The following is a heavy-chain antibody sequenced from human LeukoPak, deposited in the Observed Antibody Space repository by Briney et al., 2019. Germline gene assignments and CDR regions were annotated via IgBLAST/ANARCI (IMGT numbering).Heavy chain of an antibody. CDR3: AKSAQYSSTWFTGSFDN. V-gene: IGHV1-2*02. Sequence: VASVKVSCKASGYTFSDYYMHWVRQAPGQGLEWVGCITPNSGDTHYAQMFQGRVTVTRDTSINTAYMELRRVRSDDTAVYYRAKSAQYSSTWFTGSFDNCGQGTLGTVSS. D-gene: IGHD6-13*01. J-gene: IGHJ4*02. CDR2: ITPNSGDT. CDR1: GYTFSDYY.